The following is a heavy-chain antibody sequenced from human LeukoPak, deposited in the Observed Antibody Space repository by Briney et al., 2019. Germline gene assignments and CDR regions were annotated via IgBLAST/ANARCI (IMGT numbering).Heavy chain of an antibody. Sequence: ASVKVSCKASGYTFTSYGISWVRQAPGQGLEWMGWISAYNGNTNYARKLQGRVTMTTDTSTSTAYMELRSLRSDDTAVYYCAREGYDILTGPGKDAFDIWGQGTMVTVSS. CDR1: GYTFTSYG. CDR3: AREGYDILTGPGKDAFDI. V-gene: IGHV1-18*01. D-gene: IGHD3-9*01. CDR2: ISAYNGNT. J-gene: IGHJ3*02.